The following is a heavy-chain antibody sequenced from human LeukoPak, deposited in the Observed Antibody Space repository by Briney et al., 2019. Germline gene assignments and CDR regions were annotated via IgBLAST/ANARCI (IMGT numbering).Heavy chain of an antibody. Sequence: GASVKVSCKASGYTFTGYYMHWVRQAPGQGLEWVGWISPNSGGTNYAQKFQGRVTMTRDTSISTAYMELSRLRSDDTAVYYCASFKWIQLWENAFDIWGQGTMVTVSS. CDR3: ASFKWIQLWENAFDI. D-gene: IGHD5-18*01. J-gene: IGHJ3*02. V-gene: IGHV1-2*02. CDR1: GYTFTGYY. CDR2: ISPNSGGT.